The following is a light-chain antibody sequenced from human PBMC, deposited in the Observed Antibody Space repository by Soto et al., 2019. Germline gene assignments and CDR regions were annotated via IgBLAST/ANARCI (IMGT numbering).Light chain of an antibody. CDR1: QDLNTRY. CDR3: QQYDTSARYI. Sequence: IVLTQSPGTLSLSPGERATLSCRASQDLNTRYSAWYQQKRGQPPSLLIFATSTRASGIPDRFSGSGSGRDFTLTISRLDPEDSAVYFCQQYDTSARYIFGQGT. V-gene: IGKV3-20*01. CDR2: ATS. J-gene: IGKJ2*01.